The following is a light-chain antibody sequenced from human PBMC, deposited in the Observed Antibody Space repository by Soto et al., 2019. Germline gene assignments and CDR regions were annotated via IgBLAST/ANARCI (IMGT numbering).Light chain of an antibody. CDR2: GAS. CDR1: QSVSIN. CDR3: QHYNNWPPWT. Sequence: EIVMTQSPATLSVSPGERATLSCRASQSVSINLAWYQQKPGQAPRLLIYGASTRATGIPARFSGSGSGTDFTLTISSLQSEDFAVYYCQHYNNWPPWTFGQGTKVELK. V-gene: IGKV3-15*01. J-gene: IGKJ1*01.